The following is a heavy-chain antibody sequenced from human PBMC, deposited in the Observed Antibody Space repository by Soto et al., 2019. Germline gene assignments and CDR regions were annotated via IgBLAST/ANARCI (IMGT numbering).Heavy chain of an antibody. D-gene: IGHD3-10*01. V-gene: IGHV3-23*01. CDR3: VKNSGWFNT. Sequence: PGGSLSLSCAASGFMFSTTDMSWVRQAPGKGLEWLTTIEGSGEITYYADSVKGRFTISRDNSKSTVYLQMDSLTADDTAVYFCVKNSGWFNTWGQGTPVTVSS. CDR2: IEGSGEIT. CDR1: GFMFSTTD. J-gene: IGHJ5*02.